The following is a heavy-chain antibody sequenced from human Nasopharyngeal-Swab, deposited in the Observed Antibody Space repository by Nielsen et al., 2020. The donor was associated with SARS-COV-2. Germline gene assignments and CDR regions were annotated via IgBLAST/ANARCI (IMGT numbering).Heavy chain of an antibody. J-gene: IGHJ2*01. CDR1: GGTFSRYP. V-gene: IGHV1-69*13. D-gene: IGHD2-2*01. CDR2: IIPIFGAA. Sequence: SVKVSCKASGGTFSRYPISWVRQAPGQGLEWVGGIIPIFGAANSAQKFQGRVTITADESTSTAYMELSSLRSEDTAVYYCARDEGPSSRSRYFDLWDRGTLVTVSS. CDR3: ARDEGPSSRSRYFDL.